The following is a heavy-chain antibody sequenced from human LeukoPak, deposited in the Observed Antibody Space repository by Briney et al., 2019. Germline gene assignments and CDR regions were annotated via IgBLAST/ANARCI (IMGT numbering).Heavy chain of an antibody. CDR2: IYHSGST. CDR1: GGAISSGTNS. CDR3: ARGRGAFIFDF. V-gene: IGHV4-30-2*01. J-gene: IGHJ4*02. D-gene: IGHD5-12*01. Sequence: PSETLSLTCGVSGGAISSGTNSWSWIRKPPGKGLEWIGYIYHSGSTHYNLSLKSRVTISVDRSKNQFSLKLRSVTAADTAVYYCARGRGAFIFDFWGQGTLVTVSS.